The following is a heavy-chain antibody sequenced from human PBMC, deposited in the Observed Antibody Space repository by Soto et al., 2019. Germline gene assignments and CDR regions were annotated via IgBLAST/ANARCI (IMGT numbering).Heavy chain of an antibody. V-gene: IGHV3-33*01. J-gene: IGHJ3*02. CDR3: AREGFIAVAGPDAFDI. D-gene: IGHD6-19*01. CDR2: IWYDGSNK. CDR1: GFTFSSYG. Sequence: QVQLVESGGGVVQPGRSLRLSCAASGFTFSSYGMHWVRQAPGKGLEWVAVIWYDGSNKYYADSVKGRFTISRDNSKNTLYLQMNRLRAEDTAVYYCAREGFIAVAGPDAFDIWGQGTMVTVSS.